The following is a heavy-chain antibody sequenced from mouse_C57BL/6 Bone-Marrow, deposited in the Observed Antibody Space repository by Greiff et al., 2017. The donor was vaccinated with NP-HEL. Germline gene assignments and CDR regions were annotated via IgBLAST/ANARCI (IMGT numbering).Heavy chain of an antibody. J-gene: IGHJ2*01. V-gene: IGHV1-26*01. CDR1: GYTFTDYY. CDR3: ARRAVVAPFDY. Sequence: EVQLQQSGPELVKPGASVKISCKASGYTFTDYYMNWVKQSHGKSLEWIGDINPNNGGTKYNEKFKSKATLTVDKSSRTAYMQLSSLTSEDSAVYYCARRAVVAPFDYWGQGTTLTVSS. CDR2: INPNNGGT. D-gene: IGHD1-1*01.